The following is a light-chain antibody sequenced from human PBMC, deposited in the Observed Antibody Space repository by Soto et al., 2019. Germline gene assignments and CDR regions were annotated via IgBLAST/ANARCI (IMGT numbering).Light chain of an antibody. CDR1: SSNIGAGSD. CDR2: ANS. J-gene: IGLJ1*01. CDR3: QSSANIVSALYV. V-gene: IGLV1-40*01. Sequence: QSVLTQPPSVSGSPGQSVTISCTGSSSNIGAGSDVHWYQQLPGTAPKLRIYANSNRPSGVPDRFSGSKSGTSASLALTEPQTEGEAESYCQSSANIVSALYVFGTGTKVTVL.